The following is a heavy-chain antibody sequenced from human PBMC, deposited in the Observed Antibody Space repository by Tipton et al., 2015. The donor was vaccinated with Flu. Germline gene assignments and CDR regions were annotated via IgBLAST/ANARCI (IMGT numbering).Heavy chain of an antibody. CDR2: IYTSGST. D-gene: IGHD5-24*01. J-gene: IGHJ4*02. CDR3: ATIRRDGYNVYFDY. V-gene: IGHV4-61*02. CDR1: GGSISSGSYY. Sequence: LSCTVSGGSISSGSYYWSWIRQPAGKGLEWIGRIYTSGSTNYNPSLKSRVTISVDTSKNQFSLKLSSVTAADTAVYYCATIRRDGYNVYFDYWGQGTLVTVSS.